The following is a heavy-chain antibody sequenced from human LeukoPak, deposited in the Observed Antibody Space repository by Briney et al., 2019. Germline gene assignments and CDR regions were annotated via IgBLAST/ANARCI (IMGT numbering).Heavy chain of an antibody. J-gene: IGHJ5*02. D-gene: IGHD3-16*01. CDR2: SWYDGSKR. Sequence: PGTSLRLSCTASGFTFSNYVMHWVRQAPGKGLEGVAVSWYDGSKRDYADSVKGRFTISRDSSKNTLYLQMNSLRVDDTAMYFCARAGFALGVGETFDPWGLGTLVTVSS. CDR1: GFTFSNYV. V-gene: IGHV3-33*01. CDR3: ARAGFALGVGETFDP.